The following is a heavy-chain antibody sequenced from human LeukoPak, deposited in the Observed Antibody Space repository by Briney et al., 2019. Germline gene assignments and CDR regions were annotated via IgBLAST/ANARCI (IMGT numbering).Heavy chain of an antibody. J-gene: IGHJ4*02. CDR2: IYYSGNT. CDR3: ARRGSGKYFDQ. V-gene: IGHV4-59*08. Sequence: SETLSLTCTVSGGSISSYYWSWIRQPPGKGLEWIGYIYYSGNTNYDPSLKSRVTISVDTSKNQFSLKLSSVTAADTAVYYCARRGSGKYFDQWGQGTLVTVSS. D-gene: IGHD3-10*01. CDR1: GGSISSYY.